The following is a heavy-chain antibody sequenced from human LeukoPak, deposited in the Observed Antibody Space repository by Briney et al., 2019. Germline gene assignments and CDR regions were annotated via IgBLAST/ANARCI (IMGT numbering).Heavy chain of an antibody. D-gene: IGHD3-9*01. J-gene: IGHJ4*02. Sequence: SETLSLTCTVSGGSISSGGYYWSRIRQHPGKGLEWIGYIYYSGSTYYNPSLKSRVTISVDTSKNQFSLKLSSVTAADTAVYYCARVDYDILTGYYWIDYWGQGTLVTVSS. CDR1: GGSISSGGYY. V-gene: IGHV4-31*03. CDR2: IYYSGST. CDR3: ARVDYDILTGYYWIDY.